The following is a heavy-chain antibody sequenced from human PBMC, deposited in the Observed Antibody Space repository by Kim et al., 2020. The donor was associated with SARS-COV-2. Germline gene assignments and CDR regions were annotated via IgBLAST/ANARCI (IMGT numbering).Heavy chain of an antibody. V-gene: IGHV4-39*01. CDR2: IYYSGAT. CDR1: GGSISSSPYY. Sequence: SETLSLSCIVSGGSISSSPYYWGWIRQPPGRGLEWIGSIYYSGATYYNPSLKSRVTISVDTSKNQFSLRLTSVTAADTAVYYCARPVQKRLIPGAFDFWG. D-gene: IGHD2-2*02. CDR3: ARPVQKRLIPGAFDF. J-gene: IGHJ3*01.